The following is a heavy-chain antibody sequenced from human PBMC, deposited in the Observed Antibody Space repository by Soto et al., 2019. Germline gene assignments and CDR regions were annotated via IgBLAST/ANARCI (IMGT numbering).Heavy chain of an antibody. CDR1: GFTFSSYG. CDR2: ISYDGSNK. Sequence: PGGSLILSCAASGFTFSSYGMHWVRQAPGKGLEWVAVISYDGSNKYYADSVKGRFTISRDNSKNTLYLQMNSLRAEDAAVYYCAKVLAARTDYYYGMDVWGQGTTVTVSS. CDR3: AKVLAARTDYYYGMDV. J-gene: IGHJ6*02. V-gene: IGHV3-30*18. D-gene: IGHD6-6*01.